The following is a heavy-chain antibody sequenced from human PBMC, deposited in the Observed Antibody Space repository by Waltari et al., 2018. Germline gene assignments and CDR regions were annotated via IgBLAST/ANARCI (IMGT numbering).Heavy chain of an antibody. D-gene: IGHD2-2*01. V-gene: IGHV4-30-4*01. CDR3: ARVPQPYQLLTYFYYYAVDV. CDR1: GGSISSGDYY. CDR2: IYDSGST. J-gene: IGHJ6*02. Sequence: QVQLQESGPGLVKPSQTLSLTRTVSGGSISSGDYYWGWILQPPGKGLEWIGYIYDSGSTSYSPSLKSRVTISVDTSKNQFSLRLSSVTAADTAVYYCARVPQPYQLLTYFYYYAVDVWGQGTTVTVSS.